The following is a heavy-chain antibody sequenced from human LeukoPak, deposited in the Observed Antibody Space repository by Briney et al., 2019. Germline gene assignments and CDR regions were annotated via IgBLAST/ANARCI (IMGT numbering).Heavy chain of an antibody. CDR3: AKDPYYYDSSGFDY. CDR2: IRYDGSNK. J-gene: IGHJ4*02. D-gene: IGHD3-22*01. CDR1: GFTFSSYG. Sequence: GGSLRLSCAASGFTFSSYGMHWVRQAPGKGLEWVAFIRYDGSNKYYADSVKGRFTISRDNSKNTLYLQMNSLRAEDTAVDYCAKDPYYYDSSGFDYWGQGTLVTVSS. V-gene: IGHV3-30*02.